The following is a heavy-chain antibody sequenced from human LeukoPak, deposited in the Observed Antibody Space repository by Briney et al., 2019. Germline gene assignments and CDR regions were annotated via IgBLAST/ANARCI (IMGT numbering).Heavy chain of an antibody. J-gene: IGHJ5*02. Sequence: SQTLSLTCTVSLASISSRSYYWIYIRQHPEKCLEWIGYIYYSGNTYYNPSLKSRVTISVDTPKNQFSLKLSSVTAADTAVYYCARVFYDFWSGGFDPWGQGTLVTVSS. D-gene: IGHD3-3*01. CDR3: ARVFYDFWSGGFDP. V-gene: IGHV4-31*03. CDR1: LASISSRSYY. CDR2: IYYSGNT.